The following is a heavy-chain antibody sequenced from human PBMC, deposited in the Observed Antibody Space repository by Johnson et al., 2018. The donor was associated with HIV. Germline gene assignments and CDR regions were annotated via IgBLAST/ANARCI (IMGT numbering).Heavy chain of an antibody. CDR1: GFTFSSYG. V-gene: IGHV3-30*02. J-gene: IGHJ3*01. D-gene: IGHD4-11*01. Sequence: QVLLVESGGGVVQPGGSLRISCAASGFTFSSYGMHWVRQAPGKGLEWVAVIWYDGSNKYYADSVKGRFTISRDSSKDTLYVQMNSLRAGDTAVYYCAKISSVTGLSVPSNAFDVWGQGTMVTVSS. CDR2: IWYDGSNK. CDR3: AKISSVTGLSVPSNAFDV.